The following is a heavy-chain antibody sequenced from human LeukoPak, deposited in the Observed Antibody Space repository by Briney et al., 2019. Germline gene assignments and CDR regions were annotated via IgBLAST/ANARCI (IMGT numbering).Heavy chain of an antibody. V-gene: IGHV3-48*01. D-gene: IGHD6-13*01. J-gene: IGHJ4*02. Sequence: GGSLRLSCVASGFNFNNYNMNWVRQAPGKGLEWVSYITLSSSTIYYADSVKGRFTISRDNAKNSVYLQMDSLRAEDTAVYYCAREPSYTSSWYTSCDYWGQGTLVTVSS. CDR1: GFNFNNYN. CDR3: AREPSYTSSWYTSCDY. CDR2: ITLSSSTI.